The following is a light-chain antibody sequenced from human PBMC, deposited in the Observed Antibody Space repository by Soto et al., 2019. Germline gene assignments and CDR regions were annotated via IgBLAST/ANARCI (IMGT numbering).Light chain of an antibody. CDR3: QQYGSSPRT. CDR1: QSVSSSF. V-gene: IGKV3-20*01. CDR2: GAS. J-gene: IGKJ1*01. Sequence: EIVLTQSPGTLSWSPGESATLSCRASQSVSSSFSAWYRQKPGQAPRLLIYGASSRATGIPDRFSGSGSGTDFTLTISGLEPEDFAVYYCQQYGSSPRTFGQGTKVEIK.